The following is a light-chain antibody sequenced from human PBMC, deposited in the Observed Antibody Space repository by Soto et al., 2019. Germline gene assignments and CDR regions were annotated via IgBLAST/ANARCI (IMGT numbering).Light chain of an antibody. CDR2: GAS. CDR3: QQFYRGWT. CDR1: QSISSD. V-gene: IGKV3-15*01. J-gene: IGKJ1*01. Sequence: EIVMTQSPATLSVSPGKRATLSCRASQSISSDLAWYQQKPGQAPSLLIYGASTRATGIPARFSGSGSGTEFTLTISSLQSEDFAAYYCQQFYRGWTFGQGTKVEIE.